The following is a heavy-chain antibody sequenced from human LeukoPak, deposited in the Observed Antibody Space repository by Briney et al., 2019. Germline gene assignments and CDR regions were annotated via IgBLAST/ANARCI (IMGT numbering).Heavy chain of an antibody. V-gene: IGHV4-34*01. Sequence: PGGSLRLSCAASGSTFSSYAMSWVRQPPGKGLEWSGEINHSGSTNYNPSLKSRVTISVDTSKNQFSLKLSSVTAADTAVYYCARTIVGYYYDSSGYYYRPEYFQHWGQGTLVTVSS. D-gene: IGHD3-22*01. CDR2: INHSGST. CDR3: ARTIVGYYYDSSGYYYRPEYFQH. J-gene: IGHJ1*01. CDR1: GSTFSSYA.